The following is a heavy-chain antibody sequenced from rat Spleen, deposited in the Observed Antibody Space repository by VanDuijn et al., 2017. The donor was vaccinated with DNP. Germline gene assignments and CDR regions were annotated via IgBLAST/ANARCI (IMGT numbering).Heavy chain of an antibody. Sequence: EVQLVESGGGLVQPGRSLKLSCVASGFTFNVYWMTWIRQAPGKGLEWVASITNNGGSTYYPDSVKGRFTISRDNTKSTLYLQMNSLRSEDTATYYCTRKYTTAYYWYFDFWGPGTMVTVSS. V-gene: IGHV5-31*01. CDR2: ITNNGGST. D-gene: IGHD1-6*01. CDR3: TRKYTTAYYWYFDF. CDR1: GFTFNVYW. J-gene: IGHJ1*01.